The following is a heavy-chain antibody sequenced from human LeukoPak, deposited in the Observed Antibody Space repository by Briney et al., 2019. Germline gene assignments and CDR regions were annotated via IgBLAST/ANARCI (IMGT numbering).Heavy chain of an antibody. V-gene: IGHV4-39*07. CDR2: IYYSGST. J-gene: IGHJ4*02. CDR3: ARGVAVAGTPFDY. D-gene: IGHD6-19*01. Sequence: SETLSLTCTVSGGSISSSSYYWGWIRQPPGKGLEWIGSIYYSGSTYYNPSLKSRVTISVDTPKNQFSLKLSSVTAADTAVYYCARGVAVAGTPFDYWGQGTLVTVSS. CDR1: GGSISSSSYY.